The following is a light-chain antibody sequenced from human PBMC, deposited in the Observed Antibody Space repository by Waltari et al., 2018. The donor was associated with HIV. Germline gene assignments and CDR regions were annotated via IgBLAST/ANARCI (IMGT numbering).Light chain of an antibody. CDR2: ANN. J-gene: IGLJ2*01. Sequence: QSVLTQPPSVSPAPGQRVTISCSGSRSNIEDNNVSWYQQLPGTAPTLLIYANNRRVSGVPGRFSGSKSGTAATLGITGLQTGDEADYFCGTWDSDLRAVVFGGGTKLTVL. CDR3: GTWDSDLRAVV. CDR1: RSNIEDNN. V-gene: IGLV1-51*01.